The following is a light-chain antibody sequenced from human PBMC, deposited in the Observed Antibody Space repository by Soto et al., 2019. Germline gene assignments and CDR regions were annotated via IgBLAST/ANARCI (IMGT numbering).Light chain of an antibody. CDR3: HQYNSRWT. CDR2: DAS. V-gene: IGKV1-5*01. Sequence: DIQMTQSPSTLSASVGDRVTITCRASKTISTWLAWHQQKPGKAPKLLIYDASSFESGGPSRSSGSGSGTEFTLAISSLQPDDFAPYDCHQYNSRWTFGQGTKVVIK. CDR1: KTISTW. J-gene: IGKJ1*01.